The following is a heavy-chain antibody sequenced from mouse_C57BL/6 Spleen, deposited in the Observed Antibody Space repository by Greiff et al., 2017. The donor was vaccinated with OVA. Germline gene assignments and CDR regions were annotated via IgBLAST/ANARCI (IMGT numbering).Heavy chain of an antibody. CDR3: TRNYDYDEVYYARDD. J-gene: IGHJ4*01. CDR2: IDPETGGT. D-gene: IGHD2-4*01. Sequence: VQLQQSGAELVRPGASVTLSCKASGYTFTDYEMHWVKQTPVHGLEWIGAIDPETGGTAYNQKFKGKAILTADKSSSTAYMELRSLTSEDSAVYYCTRNYDYDEVYYARDDWGQGTSVTVSS. CDR1: GYTFTDYE. V-gene: IGHV1-15*01.